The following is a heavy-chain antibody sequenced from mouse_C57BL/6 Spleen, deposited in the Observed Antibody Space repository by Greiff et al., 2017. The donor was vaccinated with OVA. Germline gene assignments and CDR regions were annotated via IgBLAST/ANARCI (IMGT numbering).Heavy chain of an antibody. CDR1: GYTFTSYW. CDR2: IDPSDSYT. CDR3: ASPQPYITTVGGFAY. V-gene: IGHV1-59*01. Sequence: VKLQQPGAELVRPGTSVKLSCKASGYTFTSYWMHWVKQRPGQGLEWIGVIDPSDSYTNYNQKFKGKATLTVDTSSSTAYMQLSSLTSEDSAVYYCASPQPYITTVGGFAYWGQGTLVTVSA. J-gene: IGHJ3*01. D-gene: IGHD1-1*01.